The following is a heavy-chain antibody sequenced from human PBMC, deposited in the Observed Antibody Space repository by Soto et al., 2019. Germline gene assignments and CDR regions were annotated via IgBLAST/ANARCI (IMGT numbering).Heavy chain of an antibody. CDR2: IIPISGTA. V-gene: IGHV1-69*01. CDR1: GATFSSYA. J-gene: IGHJ6*02. D-gene: IGHD2-2*01. Sequence: QVQLVQSGAGVRKPGSSVRVSCTASGATFSSYAISWVRQAPGQGLEWLGGIIPISGTANYAQKFQGRVTITADESTSTAYMERSSLRSEDTAVYYCARSQGSSTSLEIYYYYYYGMDVWGQGTTVTVSS. CDR3: ARSQGSSTSLEIYYYYYYGMDV.